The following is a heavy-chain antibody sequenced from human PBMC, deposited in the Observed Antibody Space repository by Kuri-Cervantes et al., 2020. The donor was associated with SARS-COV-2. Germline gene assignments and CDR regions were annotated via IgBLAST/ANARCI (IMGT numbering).Heavy chain of an antibody. D-gene: IGHD3-3*01. CDR3: ARTSYYDFWCGYLRDFDY. CDR1: GYTFTSYG. V-gene: IGHV1-18*01. J-gene: IGHJ4*02. Sequence: ASVKVSCKASGYTFTSYGISWGRQAPGQGLECMGWISAYNGNTNYAQKLRGRVTMTTDTVTSTAYMELRSLRSYDTAVYYCARTSYYDFWCGYLRDFDYWGQGTLVTVSS. CDR2: ISAYNGNT.